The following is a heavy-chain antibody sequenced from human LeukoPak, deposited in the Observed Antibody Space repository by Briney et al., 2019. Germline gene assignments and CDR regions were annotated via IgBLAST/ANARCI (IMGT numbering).Heavy chain of an antibody. CDR3: ARDRCTGAACSGYYHGMDV. D-gene: IGHD2-8*02. V-gene: IGHV3-11*01. J-gene: IGHJ6*02. CDR1: GFTFSDFY. CDR2: IGGSGTDI. Sequence: GGSLRLSCAASGFTFSDFYMSWIRQAPGKGLERLSYIGGSGTDIKYADSVKGRFTISRDNAKKSLYLQMTSLRVEDAAVYYCARDRCTGAACSGYYHGMDVWGQGTTVTVSS.